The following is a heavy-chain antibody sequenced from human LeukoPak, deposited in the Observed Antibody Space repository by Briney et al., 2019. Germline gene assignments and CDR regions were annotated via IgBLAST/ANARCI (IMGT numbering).Heavy chain of an antibody. Sequence: PGXXLRLSCAASGFTFSSYAMSWVRQAPGKGLEWVSAISGSGGSTYYADSVKGRFTISRDNSKNTLYLQMNSLRAEDTAVYYCAKATDDFWSGYPIFDYWGQGTLVTVSS. J-gene: IGHJ4*02. CDR3: AKATDDFWSGYPIFDY. D-gene: IGHD3-3*01. CDR1: GFTFSSYA. V-gene: IGHV3-23*01. CDR2: ISGSGGST.